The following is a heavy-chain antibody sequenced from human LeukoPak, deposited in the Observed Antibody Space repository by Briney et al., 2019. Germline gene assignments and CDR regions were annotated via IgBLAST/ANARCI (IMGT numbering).Heavy chain of an antibody. CDR3: ARGPSYEY. Sequence: SETLSLTCTVSGDSVTNDDVFWGWTRQPPGEGLEYIGYIYHSAGSYYNPSLKSRLTMSIDTSRNQFSLKLTSVTAADTAVYYCARGPSYEYWGQGTLVTVSS. J-gene: IGHJ4*02. D-gene: IGHD5-12*01. CDR2: IYHSAGS. V-gene: IGHV4-30-4*01. CDR1: GDSVTNDDVF.